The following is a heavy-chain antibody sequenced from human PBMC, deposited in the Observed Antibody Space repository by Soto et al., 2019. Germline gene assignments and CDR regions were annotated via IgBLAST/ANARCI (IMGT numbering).Heavy chain of an antibody. Sequence: GVSLRLSCAASGFTFSSYGMHWVRQAPGKGLEWVAVIWYDGSNKYYADSVKGRFTISRDNSKNTLYLQMNSLRAEDTAVYYCATTHYYDSSGYYIFQHWGQGTLVTVSS. V-gene: IGHV3-33*01. J-gene: IGHJ1*01. CDR2: IWYDGSNK. D-gene: IGHD3-22*01. CDR1: GFTFSSYG. CDR3: ATTHYYDSSGYYIFQH.